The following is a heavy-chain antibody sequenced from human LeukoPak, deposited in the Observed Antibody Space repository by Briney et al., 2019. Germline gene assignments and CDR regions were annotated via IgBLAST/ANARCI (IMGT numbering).Heavy chain of an antibody. D-gene: IGHD3-10*01. V-gene: IGHV1-69*04. CDR3: AREYGSGSYYPYNWFDP. CDR2: IIPILGIA. J-gene: IGHJ5*02. CDR1: GYTFTSYG. Sequence: ASVKVSCKASGYTFTSYGISWVRQAPGQGLEWMGRIIPILGIANYAQKFQGRVTITADKSTSTAYMELSSLRSEDTAVYYCAREYGSGSYYPYNWFDPWGQGTLVTVSS.